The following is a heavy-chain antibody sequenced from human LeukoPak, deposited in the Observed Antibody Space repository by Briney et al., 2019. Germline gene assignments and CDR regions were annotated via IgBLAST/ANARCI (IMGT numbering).Heavy chain of an antibody. Sequence: GASVKVSCKASGYTFTSYAMHWVRQAPGQRLEWMGWINAGNGNTKYSQKFQGRVTMTRDTSTSTVYMELSSLRSEDTAVYYCAREEIAVAGHFDYWGQGTLVTVSS. CDR1: GYTFTSYA. J-gene: IGHJ4*02. CDR3: AREEIAVAGHFDY. CDR2: INAGNGNT. V-gene: IGHV1-3*01. D-gene: IGHD6-19*01.